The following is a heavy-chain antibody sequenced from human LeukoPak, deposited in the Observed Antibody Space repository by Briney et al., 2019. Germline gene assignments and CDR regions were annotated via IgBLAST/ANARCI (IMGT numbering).Heavy chain of an antibody. CDR2: ISYDGSNK. J-gene: IGHJ4*02. CDR3: AKDHCSSTSCYYFDY. CDR1: GFTFSSYG. D-gene: IGHD2-2*01. V-gene: IGHV3-30*18. Sequence: GGSLRLSCAASGFTFSSYGMHWVRQAPGKGLEWVAVISYDGSNKYYADSVKGRFTISRDNSKNTLYLQMNSLRAEDTAVYYCAKDHCSSTSCYYFDYWGQGTLVTVSS.